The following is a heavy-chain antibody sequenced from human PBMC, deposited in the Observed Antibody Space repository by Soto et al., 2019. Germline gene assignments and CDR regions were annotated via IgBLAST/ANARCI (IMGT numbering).Heavy chain of an antibody. CDR1: GADINNNDYY. CDR2: VYYSGTT. D-gene: IGHD3-22*01. V-gene: IGHV4-30-4*01. Sequence: SEMLSLTCTVSGADINNNDYYWSWIRQTPGKGLEWIGYVYYSGTTDYIPSLKSRLSMSIDKSQNQFTLKLNSVTAADTATYYCARMSYFYDKWYFDLWGRGTLATVSS. J-gene: IGHJ2*01. CDR3: ARMSYFYDKWYFDL.